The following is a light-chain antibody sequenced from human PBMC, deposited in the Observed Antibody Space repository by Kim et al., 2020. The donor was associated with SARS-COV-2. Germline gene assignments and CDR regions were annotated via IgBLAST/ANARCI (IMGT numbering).Light chain of an antibody. Sequence: KTVTVSCTRRSGSIAGNDVQWYQQRPGSAPSIVIYEDNQRPSGVPDRFSGSIDRSSNSASLTISGVKTEDEADYYCQSSDTGTLWVFGGGTQLTVL. CDR3: QSSDTGTLWV. CDR1: SGSIAGND. J-gene: IGLJ3*02. V-gene: IGLV6-57*03. CDR2: EDN.